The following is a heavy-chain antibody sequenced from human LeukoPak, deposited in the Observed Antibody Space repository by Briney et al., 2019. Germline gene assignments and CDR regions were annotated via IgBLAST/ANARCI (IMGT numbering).Heavy chain of an antibody. D-gene: IGHD3-16*01. CDR2: ISGSGSDT. CDR3: AKDRFGFPFPYFDH. Sequence: GGSLRLSCAASGFTFRSYAMNWVRQAPGKRLEWVSDISGSGSDTYYADSVKGRFTISRDNYKNTLYLQMYSLRDEDTAVYYCAKDRFGFPFPYFDHWGQGTLVTVSS. J-gene: IGHJ4*02. CDR1: GFTFRSYA. V-gene: IGHV3-23*01.